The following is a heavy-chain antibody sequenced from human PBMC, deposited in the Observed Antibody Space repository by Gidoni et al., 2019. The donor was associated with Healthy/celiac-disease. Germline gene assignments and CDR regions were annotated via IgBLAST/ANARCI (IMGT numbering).Heavy chain of an antibody. J-gene: IGHJ6*02. CDR2: IYYSGIT. V-gene: IGHV4-39*01. Sequence: QLQLQESGPGLVKPSETLSLTCTVSGGSISSSSYYWGWIRPPPGKGLEWIGSIYYSGITYYNPSLKSRVTISVDTSKNQFSLKLSSVTAEDTAVYYCARHFYDSSGYRSPMDVWGQGTTVTVSS. D-gene: IGHD3-22*01. CDR3: ARHFYDSSGYRSPMDV. CDR1: GGSISSSSYY.